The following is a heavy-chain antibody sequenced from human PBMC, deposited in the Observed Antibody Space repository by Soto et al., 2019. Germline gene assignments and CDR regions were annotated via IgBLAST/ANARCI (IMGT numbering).Heavy chain of an antibody. Sequence: EVQLVESGGGLVKPGGSLRLSCAASGFTCSNAWMTGVRQAPGKGLECVGRVKSKTDGGTIDYAAPGKDRFNISRDDSKNTLYLQMNSLKTEDTAVYYCIGTYSGSSMRFDYWGQGTLVTVSS. J-gene: IGHJ4*02. CDR2: VKSKTDGGTI. CDR1: GFTCSNAW. CDR3: IGTYSGSSMRFDY. D-gene: IGHD5-12*01. V-gene: IGHV3-15*01.